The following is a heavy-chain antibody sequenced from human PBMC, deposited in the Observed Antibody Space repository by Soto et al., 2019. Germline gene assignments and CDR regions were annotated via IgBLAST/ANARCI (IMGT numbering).Heavy chain of an antibody. CDR1: GGSFNDYA. V-gene: IGHV1-69*06. Sequence: QVQLVQSGAVVKTPGSSVTVSCTPSGGSFNDYAFSWVRQAPGQGLEWLGGIIPLFGTSDYSQSFRDRATITAVKSTSTVFLELRSLTSQDTAVYYCARLPLRITVFGKVLGYSDSWGQGSLITVSS. J-gene: IGHJ4*02. CDR3: ARLPLRITVFGKVLGYSDS. D-gene: IGHD3-3*01. CDR2: IIPLFGTS.